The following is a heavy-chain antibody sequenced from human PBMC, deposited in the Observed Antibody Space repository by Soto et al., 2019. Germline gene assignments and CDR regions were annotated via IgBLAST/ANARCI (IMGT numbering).Heavy chain of an antibody. CDR3: ARDQEYSTSGLYWFDL. V-gene: IGHV1-18*04. CDR1: GYTFTCFG. Sequence: ASVKVYFKASGYTFTCFGITWVRQAPGQDLEWMGWISAYNGDSNYAPRLQGRVTMTTDTSTSTVYMELKNLKSDDTAVYYCARDQEYSTSGLYWFDLWGQGTLVTVSS. J-gene: IGHJ5*02. CDR2: ISAYNGDS. D-gene: IGHD6-6*01.